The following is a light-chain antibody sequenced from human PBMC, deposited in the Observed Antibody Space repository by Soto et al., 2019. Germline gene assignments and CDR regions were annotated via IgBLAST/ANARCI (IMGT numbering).Light chain of an antibody. CDR3: QQLNSPPIT. CDR2: AAS. V-gene: IGKV1-9*01. Sequence: IQLTQSPSSLSASVGDRVTITCRASQGISSYLAWYQQKPGKAPKLLIYAASTLQSGVPSRFSGSVSGTDFTLTISILQPEDFATYYCQQLNSPPITFGQGTRLEIK. CDR1: QGISSY. J-gene: IGKJ5*01.